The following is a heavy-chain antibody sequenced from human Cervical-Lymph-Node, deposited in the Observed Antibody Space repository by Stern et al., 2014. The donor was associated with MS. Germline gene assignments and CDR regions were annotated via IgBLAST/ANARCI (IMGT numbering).Heavy chain of an antibody. V-gene: IGHV1-69*01. D-gene: IGHD5-24*01. CDR3: ARGRNGYPGIFDY. Sequence: VQLVESGTKIKRPGSSVKVSCKASGGTFSSFAISCLRQAPGQGPEWMGGIIHIIGTANYAQKFQGIVTITADVSTTTAYMELSSLRSEDTAVYYCARGRNGYPGIFDYWGQGTLVTVSS. CDR2: IIHIIGTA. CDR1: GGTFSSFA. J-gene: IGHJ4*02.